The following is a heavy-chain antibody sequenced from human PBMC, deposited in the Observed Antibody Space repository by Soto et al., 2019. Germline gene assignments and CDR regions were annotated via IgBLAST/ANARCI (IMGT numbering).Heavy chain of an antibody. D-gene: IGHD3-22*01. V-gene: IGHV3-21*01. Sequence: EVQLVESGGGLVKPGGSLRLSCAASGFTFSSYSMNWVRQAPGKGLEWVSSIDSSSSYIYYAESVKGRFTISRDNAKNSLFLQMNSLRAGDRAVYYGARQWLWAFDIWGQGTMVTVSS. CDR2: IDSSSSYI. J-gene: IGHJ3*02. CDR1: GFTFSSYS. CDR3: ARQWLWAFDI.